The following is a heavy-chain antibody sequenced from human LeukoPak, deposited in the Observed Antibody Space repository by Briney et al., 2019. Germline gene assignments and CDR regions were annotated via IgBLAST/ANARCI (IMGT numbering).Heavy chain of an antibody. J-gene: IGHJ6*03. D-gene: IGHD6-6*01. CDR1: GGSFSGYY. V-gene: IGHV4-34*01. CDR2: INHSGST. Sequence: PSETLSLTCAVYGGSFSGYYWSWIRQPPGKGLEWIGEINHSGSTNYNPSLKSRVTISVDTPKNQFSLKLSSVTAADTAVYYCAREMVQYSSPLGYYYYYYMDVWGKGTTVTVSS. CDR3: AREMVQYSSPLGYYYYYYMDV.